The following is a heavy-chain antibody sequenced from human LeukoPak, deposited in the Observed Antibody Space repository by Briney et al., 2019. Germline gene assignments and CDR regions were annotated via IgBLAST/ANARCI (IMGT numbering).Heavy chain of an antibody. J-gene: IGHJ4*02. D-gene: IGHD3-9*01. Sequence: ASVKVSCKASGYTFTGYYVHWVRQAPGQGLEWMGWINPNSGGTNYAQKFQGRVTMTRDTSISTAYMELSRLRSDDTAVYHCAAGGADFEWLSPQGHWGQGTLVTVSS. V-gene: IGHV1-2*02. CDR2: INPNSGGT. CDR3: AAGGADFEWLSPQGH. CDR1: GYTFTGYY.